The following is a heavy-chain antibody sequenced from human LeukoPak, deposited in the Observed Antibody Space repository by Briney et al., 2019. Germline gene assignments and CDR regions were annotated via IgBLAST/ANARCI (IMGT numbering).Heavy chain of an antibody. D-gene: IGHD1-1*01. J-gene: IGHJ4*02. CDR1: GYTFSAYY. CDR3: EREPGTDTGY. V-gene: IGHV1-2*02. CDR2: IYPNTGGT. Sequence: ASVKVSCKASGYTFSAYYLPWGRQAPGQGLEWMGWIYPNTGGTKSTQKFQGRVSMTRDTAISTAYMEINRLTSDDTAVYYCEREPGTDTGYWGQGTLVTVSP.